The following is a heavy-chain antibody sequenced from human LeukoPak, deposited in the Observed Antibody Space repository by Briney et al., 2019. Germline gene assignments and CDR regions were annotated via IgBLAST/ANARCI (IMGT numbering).Heavy chain of an antibody. CDR3: AREGPPSWTFDY. J-gene: IGHJ4*02. V-gene: IGHV4-39*02. D-gene: IGHD2-15*01. Sequence: SETLSLTCTVSGGSISSSSYYWGWIRQPPGKGLEWIGSIYYSGSTYYNPSLKSRVTISVDTSKNQFSLKLSSVTAADTAVYYCAREGPPSWTFDYWGQGTLVTVSS. CDR2: IYYSGST. CDR1: GGSISSSSYY.